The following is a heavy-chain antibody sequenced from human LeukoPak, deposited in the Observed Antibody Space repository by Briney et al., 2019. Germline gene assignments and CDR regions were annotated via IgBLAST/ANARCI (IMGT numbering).Heavy chain of an antibody. CDR2: INHSGST. V-gene: IGHV4-34*01. D-gene: IGHD3-22*01. CDR3: ARVRRRRNYDSSGYSIFDY. Sequence: PSETLSLTCAVYGGSFSGYYWSWIRQPPGKGLEWIGEINHSGSTNYNPSLKSRVTISVDTSKNQFSLKLSSVTAADTAVYYCARVRRRRNYDSSGYSIFDYWGQGTLVTVSS. J-gene: IGHJ4*02. CDR1: GGSFSGYY.